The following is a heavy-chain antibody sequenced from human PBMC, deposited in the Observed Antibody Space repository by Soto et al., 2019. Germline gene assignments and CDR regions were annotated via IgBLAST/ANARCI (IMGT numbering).Heavy chain of an antibody. CDR3: AREGSGYDHTFFDY. J-gene: IGHJ4*02. CDR1: GGSISSGGYY. D-gene: IGHD5-12*01. Sequence: QVQLQESGPGLVKPSQTLSLTCTVSGGSISSGGYYWSWIRQPPGKGLEWIGYIYYSGSTYYNPSLKSRVTKSGDTAKHHFPRKLSSVTAADTAVYYCAREGSGYDHTFFDYWGQGTLVTVSS. V-gene: IGHV4-30-4*01. CDR2: IYYSGST.